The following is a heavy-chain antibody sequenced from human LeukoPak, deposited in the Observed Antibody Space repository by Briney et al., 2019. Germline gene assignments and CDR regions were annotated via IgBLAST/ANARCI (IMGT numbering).Heavy chain of an antibody. Sequence: PGGSLRLSCAASGFTFSSYALSWVRQAPGKGLEWVSAISGSGGSTYYADSVKGRFTISRDNSKNTLYLQMNSLRAEDTAVYYCAKDGFGSGRFPPDDAFDIWGQGTMVTVSS. D-gene: IGHD3-3*01. V-gene: IGHV3-23*01. CDR1: GFTFSSYA. J-gene: IGHJ3*02. CDR3: AKDGFGSGRFPPDDAFDI. CDR2: ISGSGGST.